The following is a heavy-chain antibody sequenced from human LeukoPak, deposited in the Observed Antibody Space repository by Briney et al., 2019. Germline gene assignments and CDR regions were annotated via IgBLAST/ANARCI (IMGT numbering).Heavy chain of an antibody. J-gene: IGHJ3*02. CDR1: GFTFSDFS. CDR3: ARAHCTADRCTPYAFDI. Sequence: GGSLRLSCVASGFTFSDFSMNWVRQAPGKGLEWVSSISSSSTYILYADSVKGRFTISRDNAKNSLYLQMNSLRAEDTALYYCARAHCTADRCTPYAFDIWGQGTMVTVSS. CDR2: ISSSSTYI. D-gene: IGHD2-8*02. V-gene: IGHV3-21*01.